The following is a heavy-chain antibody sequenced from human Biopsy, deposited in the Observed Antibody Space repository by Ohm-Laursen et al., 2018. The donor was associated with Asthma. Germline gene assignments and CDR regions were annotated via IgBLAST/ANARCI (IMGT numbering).Heavy chain of an antibody. CDR3: ARTYYDFLTGQVKDVFGV. D-gene: IGHD3-9*01. CDR1: GYNIISFA. J-gene: IGHJ3*01. Sequence: SSVKVSCKASGYNIISFAIRWVRQAPGQRLEWMGWVNTGNGDTTYSQKFQGRVTITRDTSASTAYMELRSLRSEDTATYYGARTYYDFLTGQVKDVFGVWGQGTMVTVSS. CDR2: VNTGNGDT. V-gene: IGHV1-3*04.